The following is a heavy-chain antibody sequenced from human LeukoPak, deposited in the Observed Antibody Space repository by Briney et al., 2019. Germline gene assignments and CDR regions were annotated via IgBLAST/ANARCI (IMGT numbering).Heavy chain of an antibody. J-gene: IGHJ4*02. CDR3: AKDYFGSLEY. CDR2: IKSDGGT. D-gene: IGHD2/OR15-2a*01. V-gene: IGHV3-74*03. CDR1: GFAFSVSW. Sequence: GGSLRLSCAASGFAFSVSWMHWVRQAPGKGLVWASVIKSDGGTAYADSVKGRFTISRDNAKNTVYLQMNSLRDEDTAVYYCAKDYFGSLEYWGQGTLVTVSS.